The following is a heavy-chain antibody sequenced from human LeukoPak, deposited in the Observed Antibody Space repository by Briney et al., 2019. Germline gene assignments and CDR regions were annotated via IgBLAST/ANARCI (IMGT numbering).Heavy chain of an antibody. Sequence: ASVKVSCKASGYTFTSYDINWVRQATGHGLEWMGWMNPNSGNTGYAHKFQGRVTMTRNTSISTAYMELSSLRSEDTAVYYCARAYYDYVWGSYRQYYFDYWGQGTLVTVSS. D-gene: IGHD3-16*02. CDR1: GYTFTSYD. V-gene: IGHV1-8*01. CDR2: MNPNSGNT. CDR3: ARAYYDYVWGSYRQYYFDY. J-gene: IGHJ4*02.